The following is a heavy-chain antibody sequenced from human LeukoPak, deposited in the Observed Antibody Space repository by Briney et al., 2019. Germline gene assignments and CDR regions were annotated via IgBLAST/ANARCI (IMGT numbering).Heavy chain of an antibody. CDR3: ARELVVVVAATEDYGMDV. V-gene: IGHV1-2*02. CDR1: GYTFTGYY. J-gene: IGHJ6*02. Sequence: ASVKVSCKASGYTFTGYYMHWVRQAPGQGLEWMGWINPNSGGTNYVQKFQGRVTVTRDTSISTAYMELSRLRSDDTAVYFCARELVVVVAATEDYGMDVWGQGTTVTVSS. D-gene: IGHD2-15*01. CDR2: INPNSGGT.